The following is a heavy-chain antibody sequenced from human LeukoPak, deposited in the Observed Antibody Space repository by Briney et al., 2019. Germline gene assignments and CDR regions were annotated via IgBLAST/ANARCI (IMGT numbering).Heavy chain of an antibody. CDR2: IYYTGST. CDR3: ARVVYSGYDFRGAMDV. V-gene: IGHV4-59*01. D-gene: IGHD5-12*01. CDR1: GGSISSYY. J-gene: IGHJ6*03. Sequence: PSETLSLTCTISGGSISSYYWSWVRQPPGKGLEWHGYIYYTGSTNHNPSLKSRVTISVDTSKNQFSLKLTSLTAADTAVYYCARVVYSGYDFRGAMDVWGKGTTVTVSS.